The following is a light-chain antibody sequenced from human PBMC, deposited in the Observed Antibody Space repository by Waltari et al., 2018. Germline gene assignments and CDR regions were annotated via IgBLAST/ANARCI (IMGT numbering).Light chain of an antibody. V-gene: IGLV4-69*01. CDR3: QTGGHGTGV. Sequence: QLVLTQSPSASASLGASVKLTCTLSSGHSSNVIAWHQQQPEKGPRYLMKVNSDGSPSKGDEIPERVSGSSSGAERYLTISSLQAEDEADYYGQTGGHGTGVFGGGTKLTVL. CDR1: SGHSSNV. J-gene: IGLJ3*02. CDR2: VNSDGSP.